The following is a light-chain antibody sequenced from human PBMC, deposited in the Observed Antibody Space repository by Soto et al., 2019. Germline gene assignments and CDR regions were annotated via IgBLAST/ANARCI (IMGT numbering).Light chain of an antibody. Sequence: DIQMTQSPSSLSASVGDRVTITCRASQSISTYLNWYQQKPGKAPKLLIYAASSLESGVPSRFSGSGSGTDFTLTINCLQPEDFATYFCQQSYSFPWTFGQGTKVEIK. J-gene: IGKJ1*01. V-gene: IGKV1-39*01. CDR3: QQSYSFPWT. CDR1: QSISTY. CDR2: AAS.